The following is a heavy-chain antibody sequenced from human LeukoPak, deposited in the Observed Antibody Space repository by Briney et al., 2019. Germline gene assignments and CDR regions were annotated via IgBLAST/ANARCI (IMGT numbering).Heavy chain of an antibody. Sequence: SGGSLRLSCAASGFTFSSYEMNWVRQAPGKGLEWVANIKQDGSEKYYVDSVKGRFTISRDNAKNSLYLQMNSLRAEDTAVYYCAKDEDYDILTGYEDWGQGTLVTVSS. CDR2: IKQDGSEK. D-gene: IGHD3-9*01. CDR1: GFTFSSYE. J-gene: IGHJ4*02. V-gene: IGHV3-7*03. CDR3: AKDEDYDILTGYED.